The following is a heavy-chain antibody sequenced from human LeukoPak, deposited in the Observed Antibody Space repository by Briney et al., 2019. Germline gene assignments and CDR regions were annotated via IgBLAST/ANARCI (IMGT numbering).Heavy chain of an antibody. CDR1: GGSFSGYY. D-gene: IGHD5-12*01. CDR2: INHSGST. Sequence: PSETPSLTCAVYGGSFSGYYWSWIRQPPGKGLEWIGEINHSGSTNYNPSLKSRVTISVDTSKNQFSLKLSSVTAADTAVYYCAREGMNIVATTGGWGQGTLVTVSS. J-gene: IGHJ4*02. V-gene: IGHV4-34*01. CDR3: AREGMNIVATTGG.